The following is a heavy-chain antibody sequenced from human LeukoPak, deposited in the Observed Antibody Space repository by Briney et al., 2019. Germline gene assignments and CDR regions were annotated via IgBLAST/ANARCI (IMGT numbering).Heavy chain of an antibody. V-gene: IGHV3-23*01. J-gene: IGHJ4*02. CDR1: GFTFSSYA. CDR2: INTSGGST. CDR3: AIMHPYYDGNGYWVQ. D-gene: IGHD3-22*01. Sequence: GGSLTLSCAASGFTFSSYAMSWVRQPPGKGLERVSVINTSGGSTAYADSVKGRFTISRDNPRNTLYMQMNRLRAEDTALYYCAIMHPYYDGNGYWVQWGQGTLVTVSS.